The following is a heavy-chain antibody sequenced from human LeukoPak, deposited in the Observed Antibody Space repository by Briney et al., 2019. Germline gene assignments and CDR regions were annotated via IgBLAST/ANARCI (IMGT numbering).Heavy chain of an antibody. CDR2: IYYSGST. D-gene: IGHD3-10*01. CDR3: ARGYGSGSYYTFAFDI. V-gene: IGHV4-59*08. Sequence: SETLSLTCTVSGGSISSYYWIWIRQPPGKGLEWIGYIYYSGSTNYNPSLKSRVTISVDTSKNQFSLKLSSVTAADTAVYYCARGYGSGSYYTFAFDIWGQRTMVTVSS. J-gene: IGHJ3*02. CDR1: GGSISSYY.